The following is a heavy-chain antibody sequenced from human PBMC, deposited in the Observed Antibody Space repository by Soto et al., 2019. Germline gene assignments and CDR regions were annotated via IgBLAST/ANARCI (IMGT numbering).Heavy chain of an antibody. Sequence: SGPTLVNPTQTLTLTCTFSGFALITAGAGVGWIRQPPGKALEWLALIYWNDDTRYSPSLKSRLTITKDTSKNQVVLRMTNMDPVDTATYYCAHRGYGNYPRDNWFDPWGQGILVTVSS. CDR1: GFALITAGAG. CDR3: AHRGYGNYPRDNWFDP. CDR2: IYWNDDT. D-gene: IGHD4-17*01. J-gene: IGHJ5*01. V-gene: IGHV2-5*01.